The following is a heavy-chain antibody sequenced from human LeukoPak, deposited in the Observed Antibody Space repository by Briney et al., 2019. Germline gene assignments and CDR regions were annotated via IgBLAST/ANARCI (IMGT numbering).Heavy chain of an antibody. CDR2: IYYSGST. D-gene: IGHD6-19*01. CDR1: GGSISSSSYY. V-gene: IGHV4-39*01. J-gene: IGHJ4*02. CDR3: ARPSSSGWLPFDY. Sequence: LSETLSLTCTVSGGSISSSSYYWGWIRQPPGKGLEWIGSIYYSGSTYYNPSLKSRVTISVDTSKNQFSLKLSSVTAADTAVYYCARPSSSGWLPFDYWGQGTLVTVSS.